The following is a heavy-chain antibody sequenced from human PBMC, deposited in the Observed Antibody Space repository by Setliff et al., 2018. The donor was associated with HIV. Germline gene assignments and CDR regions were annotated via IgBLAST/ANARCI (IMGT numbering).Heavy chain of an antibody. CDR1: GYSFTGYW. Sequence: PGESLTISCKGLGYSFTGYWIGWVRQMPGKGLEWMGIIYPGDSDTRYSPSFEGQVTISADRSITTAYLQWSSLRASDTAMYFCARVWGGGPNGAPFDFWGQGTLVTVSS. D-gene: IGHD2-8*01. J-gene: IGHJ4*02. CDR2: IYPGDSDT. CDR3: ARVWGGGPNGAPFDF. V-gene: IGHV5-51*01.